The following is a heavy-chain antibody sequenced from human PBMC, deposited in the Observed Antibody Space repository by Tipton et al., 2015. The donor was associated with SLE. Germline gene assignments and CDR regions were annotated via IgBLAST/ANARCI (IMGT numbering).Heavy chain of an antibody. V-gene: IGHV4-59*12. Sequence: TLSLTCSVSGGSINNYYWNWIRQSPEKGLEWLGYISYSGTTNYNPSVKSRLSISVDTSKNQFYLKLTSLTAADTAVYYCANQNWNYYFWGQGNLVTVSS. CDR2: ISYSGTT. CDR3: ANQNWNYYF. CDR1: GGSINNYY. J-gene: IGHJ4*02. D-gene: IGHD1-7*01.